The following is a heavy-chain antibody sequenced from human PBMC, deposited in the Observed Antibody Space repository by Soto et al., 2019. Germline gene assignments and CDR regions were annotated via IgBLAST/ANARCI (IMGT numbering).Heavy chain of an antibody. D-gene: IGHD1-26*01. CDR2: LYSGGTV. V-gene: IGHV3-66*01. CDR3: TRGGGGKSGLDV. Sequence: EVQLEESGGGLVQPGGSLRLSCAASGFTVRDNFMTWVRQAPGKGLEWVSVLYSGGTVHYADSVKGGFTLCRDNSKNTLSLEMNSQKVEDTAVSFCTRGGGGKSGLDVWGQGTTVTVSS. J-gene: IGHJ6*02. CDR1: GFTVRDNF.